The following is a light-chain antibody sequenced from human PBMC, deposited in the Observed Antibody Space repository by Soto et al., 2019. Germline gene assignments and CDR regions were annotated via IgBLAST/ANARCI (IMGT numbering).Light chain of an antibody. CDR3: HVWDSDRDHPV. V-gene: IGLV3-21*04. CDR1: NIGSKN. J-gene: IGLJ2*01. CDR2: NEV. Sequence: SSVLTQPPSVSVAPGKKASITCGGNNIGSKNVHWYQQKSGQAPVLVIYNEVDRPSGIPERFSGSNHGNTATLTISRVEAGDEAAYYCHVWDSDRDHPVFGGGTKLTVL.